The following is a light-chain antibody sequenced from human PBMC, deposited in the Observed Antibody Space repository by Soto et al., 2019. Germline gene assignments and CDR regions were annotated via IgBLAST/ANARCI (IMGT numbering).Light chain of an antibody. CDR2: EVS. V-gene: IGLV2-14*01. Sequence: QCALTQPASVCGSPGQSITISCTGTISDVGNYNYVSWYQQHPGKAPKLMIFEVSNRPSGVSNRFSGSKSGNTASLTISGLQAEDEADYYCNSYTSSSTVVFGGGTQLTVL. CDR1: ISDVGNYNY. J-gene: IGLJ2*01. CDR3: NSYTSSSTVV.